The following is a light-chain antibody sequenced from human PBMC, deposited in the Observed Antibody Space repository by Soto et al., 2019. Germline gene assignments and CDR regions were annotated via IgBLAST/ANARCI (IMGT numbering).Light chain of an antibody. J-gene: IGKJ5*01. CDR1: QSISSY. V-gene: IGKV1-39*01. CDR3: QQSYSTPT. Sequence: DIQMTQSPSSLSASVGDRVTITCRASQSISSYLNWYQQKPGKAPKLLIYAASSLQSGVPSRFSGSGSGTDFTLPISSLQPEDFATYYCQQSYSTPTFGQGTRLEI. CDR2: AAS.